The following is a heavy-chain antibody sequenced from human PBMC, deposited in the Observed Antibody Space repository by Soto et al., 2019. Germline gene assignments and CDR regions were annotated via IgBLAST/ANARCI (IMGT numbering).Heavy chain of an antibody. CDR2: ISGSGGST. CDR1: GFAFSSYA. D-gene: IGHD6-19*01. CDR3: ATLLAVAGGY. J-gene: IGHJ4*02. V-gene: IGHV3-23*01. Sequence: EVQLLESGGGLVQPGGSLRLSCAASGFAFSSYALSWVRQPPGKGLEWVSAISGSGGSTYYADSVKGRFTISRDNSKNTLYLQMNSLRAEDTAVYYCATLLAVAGGYWGQGTLVTVSS.